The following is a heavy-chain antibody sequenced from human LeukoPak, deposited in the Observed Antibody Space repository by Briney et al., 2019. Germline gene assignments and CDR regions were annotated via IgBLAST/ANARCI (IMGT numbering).Heavy chain of an antibody. Sequence: ASVKVSCKASGYTFTGYYMHWVRQASGQGLEWMGWINPNSGGTNYAQEFQGRVTMTRDTSISTAYMELSRLRSDDTAVYYCASGSGGNYYMDVWGKGTTVTISS. CDR1: GYTFTGYY. D-gene: IGHD3-10*01. V-gene: IGHV1-2*02. J-gene: IGHJ6*03. CDR3: ASGSGGNYYMDV. CDR2: INPNSGGT.